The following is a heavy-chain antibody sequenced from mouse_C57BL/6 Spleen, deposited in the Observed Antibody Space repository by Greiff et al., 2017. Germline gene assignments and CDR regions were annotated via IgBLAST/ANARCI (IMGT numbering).Heavy chain of an antibody. J-gene: IGHJ2*01. V-gene: IGHV3-6*01. CDR3: GTTVVAHFDY. CDR2: ISYDGSN. CDR1: GYSITSGYY. Sequence: VQLKESGPGLVQPSQSLSLTCSVTGYSITSGYYWNWIRQFPGNKLEWMGYISYDGSNNYNPSLKNRISITRDTSKNQFFLKLNSVTTEDTATYYCGTTVVAHFDYWGQGTTLTVSS. D-gene: IGHD1-1*01.